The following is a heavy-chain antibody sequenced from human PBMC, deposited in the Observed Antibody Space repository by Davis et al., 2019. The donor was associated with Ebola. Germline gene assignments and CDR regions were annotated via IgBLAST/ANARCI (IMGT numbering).Heavy chain of an antibody. CDR2: ISGFNTNT. J-gene: IGHJ4*02. CDR1: GYTFTSYG. CDR3: ARAPNYDVLTGTSSYYFDY. D-gene: IGHD3-9*01. V-gene: IGHV1-18*04. Sequence: ASVKVSCKSSGYTFTSYGLVWVRQAPGLGLEWMGWISGFNTNTNFAQKFQGRVTVSKDTSTNTAYMDLRGLTSDDTAIYYCARAPNYDVLTGTSSYYFDYWGQGTLVTVSP.